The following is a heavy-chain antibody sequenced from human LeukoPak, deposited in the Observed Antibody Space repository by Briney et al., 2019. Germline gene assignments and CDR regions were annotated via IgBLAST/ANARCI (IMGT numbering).Heavy chain of an antibody. CDR1: GGSISSDY. Sequence: SETLSLTCTVSGGSISSDYWTWIRQSPGKGLDWIGYISYSGTTHYNPSLKSRVSISVDTSKNQFSLKMSSVTAADTAVYYCAKRTVTSGWYRDDYWGQGTLVTVSS. V-gene: IGHV4-59*01. D-gene: IGHD6-19*01. CDR2: ISYSGTT. J-gene: IGHJ4*02. CDR3: AKRTVTSGWYRDDY.